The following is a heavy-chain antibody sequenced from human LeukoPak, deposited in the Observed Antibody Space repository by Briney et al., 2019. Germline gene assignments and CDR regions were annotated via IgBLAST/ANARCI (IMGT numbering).Heavy chain of an antibody. CDR1: GFPFSSYA. V-gene: IGHV3-23*01. CDR2: ISGSGGST. J-gene: IGHJ6*02. Sequence: GSLPLSCAASGFPFSSYAMSWVRQAPGKGREWVSAISGSGGSTYYADSVKGRFTISRYNSKNTLYLQMNSLRAEDTAVYYCETRPGYSYGYYYYYGMDVWGQGTTVTVSS. CDR3: ETRPGYSYGYYYYYGMDV. D-gene: IGHD5-18*01.